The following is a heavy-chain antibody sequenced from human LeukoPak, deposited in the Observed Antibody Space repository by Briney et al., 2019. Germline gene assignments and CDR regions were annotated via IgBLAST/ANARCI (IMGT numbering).Heavy chain of an antibody. J-gene: IGHJ6*03. V-gene: IGHV3-30*04. CDR1: GFTFSSYA. Sequence: GGSLRLSCAASGFTFSSYAMHWARQAPGKGLEWVAVISYDGSNKYYADSVKGRFTISRDNSKNTLYLQMNSLRAEDTAVYYCAREGLTTVTYFFGYYMDVWGKGTTVTVSS. D-gene: IGHD4-11*01. CDR2: ISYDGSNK. CDR3: AREGLTTVTYFFGYYMDV.